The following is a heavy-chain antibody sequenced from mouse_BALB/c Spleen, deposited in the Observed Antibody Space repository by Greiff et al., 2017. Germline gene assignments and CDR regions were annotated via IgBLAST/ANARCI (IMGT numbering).Heavy chain of an antibody. V-gene: IGHV1-4*01. J-gene: IGHJ4*01. CDR1: GYTFTSYT. CDR2: INPSSGYT. Sequence: QVQLQQSGAELARPGASVKMSCKASGYTFTSYTMHWVKQRPGQGLEWIGYINPSSGYTNYNQKFKDKATLTADKSSSTAYMQLSSLTSEDSAVYYCARSSGLHYYAMDYWGQGTSVTVSS. CDR3: ARSSGLHYYAMDY.